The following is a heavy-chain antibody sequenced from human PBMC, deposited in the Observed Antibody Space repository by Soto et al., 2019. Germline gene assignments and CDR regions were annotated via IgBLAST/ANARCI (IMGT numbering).Heavy chain of an antibody. Sequence: GESLKISCKGSGYSFSTYWIAWVRQMPGKGLEWMGIIYPGDSDTKYSPSFQGQVTISADKSINTAYLQWSRLKASDTAMYYCARPQPEGRWDAFDIWGQGTMVTVSS. CDR2: IYPGDSDT. V-gene: IGHV5-51*01. J-gene: IGHJ3*02. CDR1: GYSFSTYW. CDR3: ARPQPEGRWDAFDI. D-gene: IGHD3-16*02.